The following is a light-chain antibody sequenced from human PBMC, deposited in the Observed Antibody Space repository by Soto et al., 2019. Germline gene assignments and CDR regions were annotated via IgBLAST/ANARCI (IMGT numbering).Light chain of an antibody. V-gene: IGLV8-61*01. CDR2: STN. CDR1: SGSVSTTYY. J-gene: IGLJ2*01. CDR3: MLYMGGGLVV. Sequence: QTVVTQEPSFSVSPGGTVTLTCGLTSGSVSTTYYPSWYHQTPGQAPRTLIYSTNIRSSGVPDRFSGSILGNKAALTITGAQADDESDYHCMLYMGGGLVVFGGGTKVNVL.